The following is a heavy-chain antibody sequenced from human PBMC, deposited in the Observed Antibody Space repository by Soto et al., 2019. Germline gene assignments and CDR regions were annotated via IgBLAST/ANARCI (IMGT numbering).Heavy chain of an antibody. D-gene: IGHD6-19*01. CDR2: INAGNGNT. J-gene: IGHJ4*02. V-gene: IGHV1-3*01. CDR1: GYTFTSYA. Sequence: QVQLVQSGAEVKKPGASVKVSCKASGYTFTSYAMHWVRQAPGQRLEWMGWINAGNGNTKYSQKFQGRVTITRDTSARTAYMELSSLRSEDTAVYYCARGLGAVAGTGFDYWGQGTLVTVSS. CDR3: ARGLGAVAGTGFDY.